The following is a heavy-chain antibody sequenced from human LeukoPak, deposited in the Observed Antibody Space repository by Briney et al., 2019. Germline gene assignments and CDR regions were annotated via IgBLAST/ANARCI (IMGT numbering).Heavy chain of an antibody. J-gene: IGHJ6*02. CDR1: GYTFTSYD. Sequence: ASVKVSCKASGYTFTSYDINWVRQATGQGLEWMGWMNPNSGNTGYAQEFQGRVTMTRNTSISTAYMELSSLRSEDTAVYYCARRGNTAMTYYYYYYGMDVWGQGTTVTVSS. V-gene: IGHV1-8*01. CDR2: MNPNSGNT. D-gene: IGHD5-18*01. CDR3: ARRGNTAMTYYYYYYGMDV.